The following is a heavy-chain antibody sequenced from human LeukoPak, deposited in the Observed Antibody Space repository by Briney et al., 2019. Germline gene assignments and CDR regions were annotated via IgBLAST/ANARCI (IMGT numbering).Heavy chain of an antibody. CDR1: GGSITSYY. Sequence: SETLSLTCTVAGGSITSYYWSWIRQPPGKGLEWIGYIYYSGSTNYNPSLKSRVTISVDTSKNQFSLKLSSVTAADTAVYYCARGLLDGYTHPAAFDIWGQGTMVTVSS. J-gene: IGHJ3*02. CDR3: ARGLLDGYTHPAAFDI. D-gene: IGHD5-24*01. CDR2: IYYSGST. V-gene: IGHV4-59*01.